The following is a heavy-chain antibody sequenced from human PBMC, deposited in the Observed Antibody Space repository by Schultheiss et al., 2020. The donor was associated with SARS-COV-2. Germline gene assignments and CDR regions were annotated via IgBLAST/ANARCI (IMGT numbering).Heavy chain of an antibody. CDR1: GGSFSGYY. CDR3: ARGQAAMAYFDY. CDR2: IYHSGST. J-gene: IGHJ4*02. D-gene: IGHD5-18*01. V-gene: IGHV4-34*01. Sequence: SQTLSLTCAVYGGSFSGYYWSWIRQPPGKGLEWIGYIYHSGSTYYNPSLKSRVTISVDRSKNQFSLKLSSVTAADTAVYYCARGQAAMAYFDYWGQGTLVTVSS.